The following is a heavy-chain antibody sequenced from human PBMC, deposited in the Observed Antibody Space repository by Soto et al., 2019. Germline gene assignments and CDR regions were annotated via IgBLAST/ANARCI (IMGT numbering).Heavy chain of an antibody. CDR3: ADMRGQWLTRD. J-gene: IGHJ4*02. CDR2: ISYDGSNK. D-gene: IGHD6-19*01. CDR1: GFTFSNYI. V-gene: IGHV3-30*03. Sequence: GGSLRLSCAASGFTFSNYIMHRVRQAPGKGLEWVAVISYDGSNKYYADSVKGRFTISRDNSKNTLYLQMNSLRAEDTAVYYCADMRGQWLTRDWGQGILVTVSS.